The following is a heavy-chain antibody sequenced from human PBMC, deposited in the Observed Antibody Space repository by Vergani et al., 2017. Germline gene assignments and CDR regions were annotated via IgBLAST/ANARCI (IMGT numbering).Heavy chain of an antibody. V-gene: IGHV3-21*01. CDR2: ISSSSSYI. J-gene: IGHJ4*02. CDR3: ASLSKATEFDY. D-gene: IGHD1-26*01. Sequence: EVQLLESGGGLVQPGGSLRVSCAASGFTFSSYSMNWVRQAPGKGLEWVSSISSSSSYIYYADSVKGRFTISRDNAKNSLYLQMNSLRAEDTAVYYCASLSKATEFDYWGQGTLVTVSS. CDR1: GFTFSSYS.